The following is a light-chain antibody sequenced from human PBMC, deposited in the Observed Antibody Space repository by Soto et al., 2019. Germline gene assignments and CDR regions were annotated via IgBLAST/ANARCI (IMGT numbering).Light chain of an antibody. Sequence: EIVLTQSPGTLSLSPGERATLSCRASQSFSSSYLAWYQQTPGQAPRLLIYDTSSRATGIPDRFSGSGSGTDFTLASSRLEPEDVAVYYCQQCGSSPSFGQGTKVELK. CDR3: QQCGSSPS. V-gene: IGKV3-20*01. J-gene: IGKJ1*01. CDR1: QSFSSSY. CDR2: DTS.